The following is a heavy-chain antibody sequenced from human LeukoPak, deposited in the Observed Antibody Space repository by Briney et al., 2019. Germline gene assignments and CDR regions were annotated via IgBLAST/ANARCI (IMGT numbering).Heavy chain of an antibody. J-gene: IGHJ3*02. D-gene: IGHD3-16*01. V-gene: IGHV1-18*01. CDR3: ARDSRNPLVWSAFDI. CDR1: GYTFTIYG. Sequence: GASVTVSFTASGYTFTIYGISWVRQAPGQGLGWMGWISAYNGNTNYAQKLQGRVTMTTLTSTSPAYMELRSLRSDDTAVYYCARDSRNPLVWSAFDIWGQGTMVTVSS. CDR2: ISAYNGNT.